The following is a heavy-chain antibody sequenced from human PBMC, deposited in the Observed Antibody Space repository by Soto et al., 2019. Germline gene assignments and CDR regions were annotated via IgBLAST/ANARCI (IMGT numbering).Heavy chain of an antibody. V-gene: IGHV4-30-4*01. CDR2: LYYSGST. D-gene: IGHD3-10*01. Sequence: QVQLQESGPGLVKPSQTLSLTCTVSGASINSGDYYWIWIRQPPGKGLEWIVHLYYSGSTYYNPSMMRVAGLSVKSQKRHVYMMLTAVTAASTAVYCGAIILINYYRFDYWGQGTLVTVSS. CDR1: GASINSGDYY. CDR3: AIILINYYRFDY. J-gene: IGHJ4*02.